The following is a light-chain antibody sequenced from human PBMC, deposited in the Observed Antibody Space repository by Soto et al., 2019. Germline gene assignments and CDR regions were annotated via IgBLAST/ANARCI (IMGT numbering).Light chain of an antibody. Sequence: EIVLTQSPATLSLSPGERATLSCRASLNINNFLAWYQQRPGQVPRLLIYDASNRATGVPARFSGSGSGTDFTLTISNLAPEDCAVYYCQQRRNWPITFGGGTKVEIK. CDR2: DAS. V-gene: IGKV3-11*01. J-gene: IGKJ4*01. CDR1: LNINNF. CDR3: QQRRNWPIT.